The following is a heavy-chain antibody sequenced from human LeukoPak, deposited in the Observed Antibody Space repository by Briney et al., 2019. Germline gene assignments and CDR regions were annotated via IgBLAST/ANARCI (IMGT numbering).Heavy chain of an antibody. CDR3: AKGNLRGPPPNIDY. CDR1: GFTFSSYA. D-gene: IGHD5/OR15-5a*01. CDR2: IAGSTGST. Sequence: GGSLRLSCAASGFTFSSYAMSWVRQAPGQGLEWVSAIAGSTGSTYFADSVKGRFTISRDNSKNTLYLQMNSLRAEDTAVYYCAKGNLRGPPPNIDYWGQGTLVTVSS. J-gene: IGHJ4*02. V-gene: IGHV3-23*01.